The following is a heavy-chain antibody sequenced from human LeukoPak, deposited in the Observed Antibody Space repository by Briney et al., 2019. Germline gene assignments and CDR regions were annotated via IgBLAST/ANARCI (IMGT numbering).Heavy chain of an antibody. J-gene: IGHJ4*02. D-gene: IGHD3-3*01. Sequence: PGGSLRLSCAASGFTFSDYYMSWVRQAPGKGLEWVSYISSSGSTIYYADSVKGRFTISRDNAKNSLYLQMNSLRAEDTAVYYCARGRATHVLRFLEWLLPDYWGQGTLVTVSS. CDR1: GFTFSDYY. CDR2: ISSSGSTI. CDR3: ARGRATHVLRFLEWLLPDY. V-gene: IGHV3-11*01.